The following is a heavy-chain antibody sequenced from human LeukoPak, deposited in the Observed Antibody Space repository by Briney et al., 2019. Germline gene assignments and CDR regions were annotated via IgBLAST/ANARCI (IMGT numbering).Heavy chain of an antibody. Sequence: SETLSLTCTVSGGSISSYYWRWIRQPPGKGLEWIGYIYYSGSTNNNPSLKSRVTISVDTSKNQFSLKLGSVTAADTAVYYCARFRTDTVTMFDPWGQGTLVTVSS. J-gene: IGHJ5*02. CDR3: ARFRTDTVTMFDP. CDR2: IYYSGST. CDR1: GGSISSYY. V-gene: IGHV4-59*01. D-gene: IGHD4-17*01.